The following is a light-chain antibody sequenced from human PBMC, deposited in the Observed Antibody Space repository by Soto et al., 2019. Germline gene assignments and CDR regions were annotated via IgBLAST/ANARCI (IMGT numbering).Light chain of an antibody. J-gene: IGLJ1*01. CDR3: CSYAGSSTCG. V-gene: IGLV2-23*01. CDR2: EGS. CDR1: SSDVGSYNL. Sequence: QSVLTQPASVSGSPGQSITISCTGTSSDVGSYNLVSWYQQHPGKAPKLMIYEGSKRPSGVSNRFSGSKSGNTASLTISGLQAEDEADYYCCSYAGSSTCGFGTGTKVTVL.